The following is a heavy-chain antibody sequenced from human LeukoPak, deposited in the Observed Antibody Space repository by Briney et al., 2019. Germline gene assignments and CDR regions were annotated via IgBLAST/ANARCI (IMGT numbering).Heavy chain of an antibody. V-gene: IGHV1-2*02. CDR3: RTDRYGDYGDYIDY. D-gene: IGHD4-17*01. CDR2: INPKSDGT. Sequence: ASVKVSCKASGYTFTGYYIHWVRQAPGQGLEWMGWINPKSDGTDYAQKFQGRVTMTRDTSISTAYMELSRLRSDDTAVYYCRTDRYGDYGDYIDYWGQGTLVTVSS. J-gene: IGHJ4*02. CDR1: GYTFTGYY.